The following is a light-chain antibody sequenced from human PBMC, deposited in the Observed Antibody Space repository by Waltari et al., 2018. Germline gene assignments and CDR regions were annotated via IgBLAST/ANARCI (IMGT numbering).Light chain of an antibody. J-gene: IGKJ4*01. CDR3: QQALT. Sequence: DIQMTQSPSTLSASVGDRVTVTCRASQRISSWLAWYQQKPGKAPKLLIYDASSLESGVPSRFSGSGSGTEFTLTISSLQPDDFATYYCQQALTFGGGTKVEIK. V-gene: IGKV1-5*01. CDR2: DAS. CDR1: QRISSW.